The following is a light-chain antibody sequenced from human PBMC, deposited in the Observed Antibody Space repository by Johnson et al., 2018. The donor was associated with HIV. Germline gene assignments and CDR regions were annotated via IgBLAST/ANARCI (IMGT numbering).Light chain of an antibody. J-gene: IGLJ1*01. Sequence: QSVLTQPPSVSAAPGQKVTISCSGSSSNIGNNYVSWFQHLPGTAPKLLIYENNKRPSGIPDRFSGSKSGTSATLGITGLQTGDEADYYCGTWDSGLSAGHVFGTGTKVTVL. V-gene: IGLV1-51*02. CDR3: GTWDSGLSAGHV. CDR2: ENN. CDR1: SSNIGNNY.